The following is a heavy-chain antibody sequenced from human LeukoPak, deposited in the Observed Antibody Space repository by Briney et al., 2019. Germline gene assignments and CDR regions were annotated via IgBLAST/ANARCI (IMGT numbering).Heavy chain of an antibody. CDR3: ARLRDLVSTIE. J-gene: IGHJ4*02. D-gene: IGHD5/OR15-5a*01. CDR2: IYYSGST. CDR1: GASVSSSSFC. Sequence: PSETLSLTCTVSGASVSSSSFCWAWIRQPPGKGLEWIGTIYYSGSTYYNPSLKSRVTISVDTTENQFSLKQTSVTAADTAVYYCARLRDLVSTIEWGQGTLVTVSS. V-gene: IGHV4-39*01.